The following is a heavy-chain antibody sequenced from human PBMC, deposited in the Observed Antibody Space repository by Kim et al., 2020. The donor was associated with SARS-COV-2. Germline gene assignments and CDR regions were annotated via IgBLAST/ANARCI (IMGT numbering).Heavy chain of an antibody. CDR2: LRSKAYGGTT. V-gene: IGHV3-49*04. D-gene: IGHD2-2*01. Sequence: GGSLRLSCTASGFTFGDYAMSWVRQAPGKGLEWVGFLRSKAYGGTTEYAASVKGRFTISRDDSKSIAYLQMNSLKTEDTAVYYCTRVRVVVPAANSYFDYWGREVLVSVSS. CDR3: TRVRVVVPAANSYFDY. CDR1: GFTFGDYA. J-gene: IGHJ4*02.